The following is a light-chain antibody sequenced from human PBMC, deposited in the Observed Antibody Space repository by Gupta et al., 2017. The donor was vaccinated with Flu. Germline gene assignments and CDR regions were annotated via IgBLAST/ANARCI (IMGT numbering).Light chain of an antibody. J-gene: IGKJ1*01. Sequence: PAPLSVSPGERATLSCRASRSISSMLAWYQQKPGQAPSLLIYGASTRATGVPARFSGSASGTEFTLTISSLQSEDFALYYCQQYNNWPLTFGQGTKVEIK. CDR3: QQYNNWPLT. V-gene: IGKV3-15*01. CDR2: GAS. CDR1: RSISSM.